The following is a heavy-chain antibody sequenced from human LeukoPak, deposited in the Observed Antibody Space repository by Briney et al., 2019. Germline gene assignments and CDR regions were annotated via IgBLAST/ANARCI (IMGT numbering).Heavy chain of an antibody. CDR2: IIPIFGTA. D-gene: IGHD1-26*01. V-gene: IGHV1-69*13. CDR3: ATLPSGGNYRRLWYFDL. CDR1: GGTFSSYA. Sequence: SVKVSCKASGGTFSSYAISWVRQAPGQGLEWMGGIIPIFGTANYAQKFQGRITITADESTSTAYMELTGLTTEDTAVYYCATLPSGGNYRRLWYFDLWGRGTLVTVSS. J-gene: IGHJ2*01.